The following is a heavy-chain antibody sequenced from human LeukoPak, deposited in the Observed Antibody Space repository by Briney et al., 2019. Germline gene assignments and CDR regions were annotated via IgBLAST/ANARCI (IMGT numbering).Heavy chain of an antibody. CDR3: ARESGWGQRVYFDY. J-gene: IGHJ4*02. CDR1: GYTFTGYY. V-gene: IGHV1-2*02. D-gene: IGHD3-16*01. CDR2: INPNSGGT. Sequence: GASVKVSCKASGYTFTGYYMHWVRQAPGQGLEWMGWINPNSGGTNYAQKFQGRVTMTRDTSISTAYMELSRLRSDDTAVYYCARESGWGQRVYFDYWGQGTLVTVSS.